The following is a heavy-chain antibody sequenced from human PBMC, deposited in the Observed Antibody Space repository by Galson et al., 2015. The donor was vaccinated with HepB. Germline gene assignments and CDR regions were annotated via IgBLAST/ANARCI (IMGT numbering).Heavy chain of an antibody. CDR3: ARHLAYYDILTPPPNTRPTGGDAFDI. D-gene: IGHD3-9*01. CDR2: LFYSGVP. Sequence: ETLSLTCTVSGGSINSSTYYWAWIRQSPGKGLEWIGSLFYSGVPYYNLSLKSRVTLSVDTSKNQFSLQLSSVTAADTSVYYCARHLAYYDILTPPPNTRPTGGDAFDIWGQGTMVIVSS. CDR1: GGSINSSTYY. V-gene: IGHV4-39*01. J-gene: IGHJ3*02.